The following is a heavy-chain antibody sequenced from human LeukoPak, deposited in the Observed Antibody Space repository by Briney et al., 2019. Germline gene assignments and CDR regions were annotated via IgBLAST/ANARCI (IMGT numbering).Heavy chain of an antibody. D-gene: IGHD3-10*01. CDR3: ATSSHSGSYRAH. CDR2: IYHSGSTT. J-gene: IGHJ4*02. V-gene: IGHV4-61*01. CDR1: GGSVSGSTYY. Sequence: PSETLSLTCTVSGGSVSGSTYYWNWIRQPPGKGLEWIGYIYHSGSTTNYNPSLKSRATITLDTSKNQFSLKLSSVTATDTAVYYCATSSHSGSYRAHWGQGTLVTVS.